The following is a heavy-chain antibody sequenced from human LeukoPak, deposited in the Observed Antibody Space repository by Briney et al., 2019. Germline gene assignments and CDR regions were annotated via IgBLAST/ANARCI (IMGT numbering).Heavy chain of an antibody. CDR1: GFTFDDYA. D-gene: IGHD6-19*01. J-gene: IGHJ4*02. V-gene: IGHV3-9*01. Sequence: GGSLRLSCAASGFTFDDYAMHWVRQAPGKGLEWVSGISWNSGSIGYADSVKGRFTISRDNAKNSLYLQMNSLRAEDTAVYYCAYSEAVAGFHFDSWGQGTLVTVSS. CDR2: ISWNSGSI. CDR3: AYSEAVAGFHFDS.